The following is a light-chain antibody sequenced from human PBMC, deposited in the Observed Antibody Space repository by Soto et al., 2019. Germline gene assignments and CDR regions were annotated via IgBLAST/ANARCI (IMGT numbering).Light chain of an antibody. J-gene: IGKJ1*01. CDR3: QQYGSSPRA. V-gene: IGKV3-20*01. CDR1: QSVSSSY. CDR2: GAS. Sequence: EIVLTQSPGTLSLSPGERATLSCRASQSVSSSYLAWYQQKPGQAPRLLIHGASSRATGIPDRFSGSGSGTDFTLTISRLEPEDFAVYYCQQYGSSPRAFGQGTTVDIK.